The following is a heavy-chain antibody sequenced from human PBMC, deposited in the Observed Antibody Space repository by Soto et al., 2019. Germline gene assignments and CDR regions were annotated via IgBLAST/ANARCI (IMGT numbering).Heavy chain of an antibody. CDR1: GFSLSISGMC. Sequence: SGPTLVNPTQTLTLTCTFSGFSLSISGMCVSWIRQPPGKALEWLALIDWDDDKYYSTSLKTRLTISKDTSKNQVVLTMTNMGPVDTATYYCARAPLYSGSYGWFDPWGQGTLVTVSS. D-gene: IGHD1-26*01. V-gene: IGHV2-70*01. J-gene: IGHJ5*02. CDR2: IDWDDDK. CDR3: ARAPLYSGSYGWFDP.